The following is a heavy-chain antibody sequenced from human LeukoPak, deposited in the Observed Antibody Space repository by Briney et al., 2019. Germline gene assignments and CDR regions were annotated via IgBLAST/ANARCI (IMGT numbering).Heavy chain of an antibody. J-gene: IGHJ5*02. CDR2: ISSGSTYI. Sequence: GGSLRLSCAASEFTFGTYSMNWVRQAPGKGLEWVSSISSGSTYIYYADSVKGRFTISRDNAKNSLYLQMNSLRAEDTAVYYCAREIAVAGTAWFDPWGQGTLVTVSS. D-gene: IGHD6-19*01. V-gene: IGHV3-21*01. CDR3: AREIAVAGTAWFDP. CDR1: EFTFGTYS.